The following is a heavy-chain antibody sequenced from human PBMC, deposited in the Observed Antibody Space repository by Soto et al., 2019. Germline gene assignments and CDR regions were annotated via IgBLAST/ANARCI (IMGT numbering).Heavy chain of an antibody. CDR3: ATQEVGGSYVYTFDP. D-gene: IGHD1-26*01. J-gene: IGHJ5*02. CDR1: GDSIASSSYY. Sequence: QLHLRESGPGLVKPSETLSLTCTVSGDSIASSSYYWGWIRQPPGKGLEWIGSIYYSGSTYYNPSLKSRVTISVDTSKNQFSLKRSSVTAADTAVYYCATQEVGGSYVYTFDPWGQGTLVTVSS. V-gene: IGHV4-39*01. CDR2: IYYSGST.